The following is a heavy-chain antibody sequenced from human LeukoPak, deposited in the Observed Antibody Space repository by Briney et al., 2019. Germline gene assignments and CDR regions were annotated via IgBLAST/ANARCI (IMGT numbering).Heavy chain of an antibody. CDR3: AREKEIWVTAIPCFDY. CDR2: ISSSRNTI. CDR1: GFTFSDYS. Sequence: PGGSLRLSCAASGFTFSDYSMNWVRQAPGKGLQWVSFISSSRNTIYYADSVKGRFTISRDNAENSLYLQMNSLRAEDTAVYYCAREKEIWVTAIPCFDYWGQGTLVTVSS. D-gene: IGHD2-21*02. J-gene: IGHJ4*02. V-gene: IGHV3-48*01.